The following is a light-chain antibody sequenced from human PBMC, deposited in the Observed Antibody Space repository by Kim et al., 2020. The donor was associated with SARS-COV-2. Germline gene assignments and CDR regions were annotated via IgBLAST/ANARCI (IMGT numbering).Light chain of an antibody. V-gene: IGKV3-20*01. CDR3: QQYGGSPGT. Sequence: EIVLTQSPGTLSLSPGERATLSCRASQSVSSNYLAWYQQKPGQAPRLLIYAASSRATGIPDRFSGSGSGTDFTLAISRLEPEDFAVYYCQQYGGSPGTFGQGTKVDIK. J-gene: IGKJ1*01. CDR1: QSVSSNY. CDR2: AAS.